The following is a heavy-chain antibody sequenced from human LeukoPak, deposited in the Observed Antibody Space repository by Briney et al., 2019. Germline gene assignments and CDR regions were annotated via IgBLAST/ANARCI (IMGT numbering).Heavy chain of an antibody. CDR1: DGSISNYC. CDR2: IYYSGST. Sequence: SETLSLTCTVSDGSISNYCWSWIRQSPGKGLEWIGYIYYSGSTYYNPSLKSRVTISVDTSKNQFSLKLSSVTAADTAVYYCARDRGPYSGYDSYYFDYWGQGTLVTVSS. CDR3: ARDRGPYSGYDSYYFDY. J-gene: IGHJ4*02. V-gene: IGHV4-59*06. D-gene: IGHD5-12*01.